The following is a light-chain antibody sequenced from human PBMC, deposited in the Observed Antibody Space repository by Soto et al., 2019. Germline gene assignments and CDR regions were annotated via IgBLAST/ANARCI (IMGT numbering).Light chain of an antibody. CDR1: SSDVGGYNY. Sequence: QSALTQPPSASGSPGQSVTISCTGTSSDVGGYNYVSWYQQHPGKAPKLMIYEVTKRPPGAPDRFSGSKSGNTASLTVSGLQAEDEADYYCASYGGNNNFVFGSGTKLTVL. V-gene: IGLV2-8*01. CDR3: ASYGGNNNFV. J-gene: IGLJ1*01. CDR2: EVT.